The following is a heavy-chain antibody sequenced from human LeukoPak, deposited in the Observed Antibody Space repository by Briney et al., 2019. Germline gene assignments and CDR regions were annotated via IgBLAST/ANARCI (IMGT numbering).Heavy chain of an antibody. D-gene: IGHD3-10*01. Sequence: PGRSLRLSCAASGFTFDDYAMHWVRQAPGKGLEWVSGISWNSGSIGYADSVKGRFTISRDNAKNSLYLQMNSLRAEDTALYYCAKDPGEFGYFDYWGQGTLVTVSS. V-gene: IGHV3-9*01. CDR2: ISWNSGSI. J-gene: IGHJ4*02. CDR1: GFTFDDYA. CDR3: AKDPGEFGYFDY.